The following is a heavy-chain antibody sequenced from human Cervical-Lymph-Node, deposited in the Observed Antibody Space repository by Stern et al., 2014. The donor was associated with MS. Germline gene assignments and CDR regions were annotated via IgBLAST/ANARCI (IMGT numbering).Heavy chain of an antibody. Sequence: EVQLVESGGGLVQPGRSLRLSCAVSGLTFDDYAMHWVRQAPGKGLERVSGISWNSDNIGYAESVKGRFTISRDNVKNSLYLQMNTLRPEDTAFYYCAKDGSSSLTGGAFDIWGQGTMVTVSS. D-gene: IGHD6-13*01. J-gene: IGHJ3*02. CDR2: ISWNSDNI. V-gene: IGHV3-9*01. CDR1: GLTFDDYA. CDR3: AKDGSSSLTGGAFDI.